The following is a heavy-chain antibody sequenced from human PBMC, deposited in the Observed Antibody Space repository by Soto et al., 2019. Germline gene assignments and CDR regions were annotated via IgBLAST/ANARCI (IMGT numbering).Heavy chain of an antibody. V-gene: IGHV4-4*07. CDR2: IYATGTT. Sequence: SETLSLTCTVSGASISGYYWSWIRKSAGKGLEWIGRIYATGTTDYNPSLKSRVMMSVDTSKKQFSLKLRSVTAADTAVYYCVRDGTKTLRDWFEPWCQGISVTVS. J-gene: IGHJ5*02. D-gene: IGHD1-1*01. CDR3: VRDGTKTLRDWFEP. CDR1: GASISGYY.